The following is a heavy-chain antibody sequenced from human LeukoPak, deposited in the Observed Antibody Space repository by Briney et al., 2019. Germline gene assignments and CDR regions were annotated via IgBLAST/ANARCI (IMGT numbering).Heavy chain of an antibody. CDR2: ISTTGST. J-gene: IGHJ6*02. CDR3: AREIVVPAADYYYYYGMDV. V-gene: IGHV4-4*07. D-gene: IGHD2-2*01. Sequence: PSETLSLTCSVSSGSITSHYWSWVRQPAGKGLGWIGRISTTGSTNSNPSLKSRVTISVDTSKNQFSLKLSSVTAADTAVYYCAREIVVPAADYYYYYGMDVWGQGTTVTVSS. CDR1: SGSITSHY.